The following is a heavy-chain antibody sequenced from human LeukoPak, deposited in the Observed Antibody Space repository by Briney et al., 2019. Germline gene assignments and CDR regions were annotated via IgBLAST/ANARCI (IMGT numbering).Heavy chain of an antibody. J-gene: IGHJ3*02. D-gene: IGHD2-21*02. CDR3: ARDRGGSAYCGGDCYNDAFDI. CDR1: GFTFSSYS. CDR2: ISSSSSTI. Sequence: PGGSLRLSCAASGFTFSSYSMNWVRQAPGKGLEWVSYISSSSSTIYYADSVKGRFTISRDNAKNSLYLQMNSLRAEDTAVYYCARDRGGSAYCGGDCYNDAFDIWGQGTMVTVSS. V-gene: IGHV3-48*01.